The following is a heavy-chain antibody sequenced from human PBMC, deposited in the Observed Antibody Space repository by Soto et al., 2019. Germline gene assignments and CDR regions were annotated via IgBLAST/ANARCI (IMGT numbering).Heavy chain of an antibody. CDR2: IIPILGIA. V-gene: IGHV1-69*08. CDR1: GGTFSSYT. J-gene: IGHJ5*02. Sequence: QVQLVQSGAEVKKPGSSVKVSCKASGGTFSSYTISWVRQAPGQGLEWMGRIIPILGIANYAQKFQGRVTITADKSPSTAYMELSSLRSEDTAVYYCARDRGSSWYVPNWFDPWGQGTLVTVSS. CDR3: ARDRGSSWYVPNWFDP. D-gene: IGHD6-13*01.